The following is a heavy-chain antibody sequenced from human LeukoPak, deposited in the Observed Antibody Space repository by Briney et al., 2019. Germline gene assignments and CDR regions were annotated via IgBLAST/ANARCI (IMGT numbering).Heavy chain of an antibody. CDR2: ISRSGSTK. V-gene: IGHV3-11*04. D-gene: IGHD6-6*01. CDR3: ARESFAARWD. CDR1: GFTFSDYN. J-gene: IGHJ4*02. Sequence: PGGSLRLSCAASGFTFSDYNMRWIRQAPGKGLEWVSSISRSGSTKYYADSVKGRFTISRDNAKNSLFLQMNSLRAEDTAVYYCARESFAARWDWGQGTLVTVSS.